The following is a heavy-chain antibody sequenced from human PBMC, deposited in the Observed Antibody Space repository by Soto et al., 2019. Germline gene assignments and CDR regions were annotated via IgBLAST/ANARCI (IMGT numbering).Heavy chain of an antibody. J-gene: IGHJ4*02. CDR3: AKDSSRDILTGPFDY. V-gene: IGHV3-23*01. CDR1: GFTFCPYS. Sequence: GGSLRLSRAAPGFTFCPYSPKPGPQAPRKGLEWVSAISGSGGSTYYADSVKGRFTISRDNSKNTLYLQMNSLRAEDTAVYYCAKDSSRDILTGPFDYWGQGTLVTVSS. CDR2: ISGSGGST. D-gene: IGHD3-9*01.